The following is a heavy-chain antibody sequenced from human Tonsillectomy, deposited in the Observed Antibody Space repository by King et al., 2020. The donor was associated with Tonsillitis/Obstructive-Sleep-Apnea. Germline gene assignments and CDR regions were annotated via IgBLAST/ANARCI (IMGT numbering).Heavy chain of an antibody. CDR2: MSSSSSYI. J-gene: IGHJ3*02. CDR1: GFTFSSYG. Sequence: VQLVESGGGLVKPGGSLRLSCAASGFTFSSYGMNLVRQASGKGLEWVSSMSSSSSYIFYADSVKGRFTISRDNAKNSLYLQMHSLRAEDTAVYYCARGAYYDSSGNAFDIWGQGTMVTVSS. CDR3: ARGAYYDSSGNAFDI. V-gene: IGHV3-21*01. D-gene: IGHD3-22*01.